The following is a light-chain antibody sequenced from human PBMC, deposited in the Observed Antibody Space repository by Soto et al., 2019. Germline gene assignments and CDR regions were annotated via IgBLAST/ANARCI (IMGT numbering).Light chain of an antibody. CDR2: AVS. CDR3: QQYVGSSRT. Sequence: EIVLTQSPGTLSLSPGERATISCRASRTVDSTYLAWYQQKPGQAPRLLMYAVSTRATGIPDRFSGSGSGTDFTLTISRLEPEDFAVYHCQQYVGSSRTFGQGTKVDIK. J-gene: IGKJ1*01. V-gene: IGKV3-20*01. CDR1: RTVDSTY.